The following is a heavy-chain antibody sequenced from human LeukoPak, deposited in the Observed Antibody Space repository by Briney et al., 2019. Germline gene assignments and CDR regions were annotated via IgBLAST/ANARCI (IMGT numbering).Heavy chain of an antibody. CDR2: ISSSSSCI. CDR1: GFTFSSYN. CDR3: ARGMYYYGSGSSFDN. Sequence: PGGSLRLSCAASGFTFSSYNMNWVRQAPGKGLEWVSSISSSSSCIYYADSVKGRFTISRDNAKNSLYLQMNSRRAEDTAVYYCARGMYYYGSGSSFDNWGQGTLVTVSS. J-gene: IGHJ4*02. V-gene: IGHV3-21*01. D-gene: IGHD3-10*01.